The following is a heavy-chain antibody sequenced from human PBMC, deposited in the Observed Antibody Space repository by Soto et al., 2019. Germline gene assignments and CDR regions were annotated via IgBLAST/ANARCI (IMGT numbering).Heavy chain of an antibody. CDR3: ARDHERYDSIGGAFDI. D-gene: IGHD3-22*01. CDR2: ISYDGSNK. V-gene: IGHV3-30*03. CDR1: GFTFSSYG. Sequence: PGGSLRLSCAASGFTFSSYGMHWVRQAPGKGLEWVAVISYDGSNKYYADSVKGRFTLSRDDSKNTLYLQMNSLRAEDTAVYYCARDHERYDSIGGAFDIWGQGTMVTVSS. J-gene: IGHJ3*02.